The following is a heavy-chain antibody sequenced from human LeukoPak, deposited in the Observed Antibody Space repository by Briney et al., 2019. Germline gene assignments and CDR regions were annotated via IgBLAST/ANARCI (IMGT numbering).Heavy chain of an antibody. CDR3: VKASPPYGSGRYYFDY. CDR2: ISSNGGST. D-gene: IGHD3-10*01. Sequence: SGGSLRLSCSASGFTFSSYAMHWVRQAPGKGLEYVSAISSNGGSTYYADSVKGRFTISRDNSKNTLYLQMSSLRAEDTAVYYCVKASPPYGSGRYYFDYWGQGTLVTVSS. J-gene: IGHJ4*02. V-gene: IGHV3-64D*06. CDR1: GFTFSSYA.